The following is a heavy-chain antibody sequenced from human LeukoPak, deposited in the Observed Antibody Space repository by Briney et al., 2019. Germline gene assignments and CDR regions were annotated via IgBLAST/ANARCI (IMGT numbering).Heavy chain of an antibody. D-gene: IGHD3-22*01. CDR2: IYPGDSGT. Sequence: GESLKISCKGSGYSFTSYWIGWVRQMPGKGLEWMGIIYPGDSGTRYSPSFQGQVTISADKSISTAYLQWSSLKASDTAMYYCARLRYDNSGYYSNYFDYWGQGTPVTVSS. CDR1: GYSFTSYW. V-gene: IGHV5-51*01. J-gene: IGHJ4*02. CDR3: ARLRYDNSGYYSNYFDY.